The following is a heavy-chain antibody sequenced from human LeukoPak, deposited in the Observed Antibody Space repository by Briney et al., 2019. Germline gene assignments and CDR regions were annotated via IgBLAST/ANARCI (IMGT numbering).Heavy chain of an antibody. CDR3: ARVLSGYYSNWFDP. J-gene: IGHJ5*02. CDR2: LYYSGKT. V-gene: IGHV4-39*07. CDR1: GYSISSTTYY. Sequence: SETLSLTCTVSGYSISSTTYYWGWIRQPPGKGLEWIGTLYYSGKTYYNPSLKSRVTISIDTSKNQFSLKLTSATAADTAVYYCARVLSGYYSNWFDPWGQGTLVTVSS. D-gene: IGHD3-22*01.